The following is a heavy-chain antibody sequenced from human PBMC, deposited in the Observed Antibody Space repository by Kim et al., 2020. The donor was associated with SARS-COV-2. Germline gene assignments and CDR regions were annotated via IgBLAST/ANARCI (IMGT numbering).Heavy chain of an antibody. V-gene: IGHV3-53*01. CDR3: ARFDWGSGYFDP. Sequence: YYADSVKGRCSISRDNSRNTLSLELDNLTSDDTAVYYCARFDWGSGYFDPWGRGTLVTVSS. D-gene: IGHD3-9*01. J-gene: IGHJ2*01.